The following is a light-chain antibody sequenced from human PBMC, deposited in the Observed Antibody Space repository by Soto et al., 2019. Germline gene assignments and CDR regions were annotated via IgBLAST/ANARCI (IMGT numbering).Light chain of an antibody. CDR3: QSYDDSLSGVI. V-gene: IGLV1-40*01. J-gene: IGLJ2*01. CDR2: SND. CDR1: SSNIGAGYD. Sequence: QLVLAQPPSVSGAPGQTVTISCTGSSSNIGAGYDVHWYQQFPGTAPKLLIYSNDLRPSGLPARFSGSRSAVSASLAISALQAEDEAYYYCQSYDDSLSGVIFGGGTKVTVL.